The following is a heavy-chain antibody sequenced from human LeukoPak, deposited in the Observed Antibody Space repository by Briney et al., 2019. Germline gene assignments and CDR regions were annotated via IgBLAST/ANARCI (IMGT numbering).Heavy chain of an antibody. V-gene: IGHV1-46*01. CDR3: ARGRELNDAFDI. J-gene: IGHJ3*02. Sequence: ASLKVSCKASGDTFTSYYMHWVRDAPGQELEWIGKINPSGGSTSYAQKFQGRVTMSRDTSTSTVYMELSSLTSEDTAVYYCARGRELNDAFDIWGQGTMVTVSS. CDR2: INPSGGST. CDR1: GDTFTSYY. D-gene: IGHD1-7*01.